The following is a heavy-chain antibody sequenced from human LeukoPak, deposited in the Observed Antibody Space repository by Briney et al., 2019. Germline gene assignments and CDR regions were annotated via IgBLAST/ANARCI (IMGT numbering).Heavy chain of an antibody. CDR1: GFSFSSYW. D-gene: IGHD3-10*01. CDR3: ARGRGSGSSDY. J-gene: IGHJ4*02. V-gene: IGHV3-74*01. Sequence: GGSLRLSCAASGFSFSSYWMHWVRQVPGKGLVWVSRINSDGSSTIYADSVKGRFTISRDNAKNTLYLQMNSLRAEDTAVYYCARGRGSGSSDYWGPGTLVTVSS. CDR2: INSDGSST.